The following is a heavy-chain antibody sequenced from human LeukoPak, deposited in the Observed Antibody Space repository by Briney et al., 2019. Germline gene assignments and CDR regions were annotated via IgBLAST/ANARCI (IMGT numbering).Heavy chain of an antibody. Sequence: ASVKVSCKASGYTFTGYYMHWVRQAPGQGLEWMGWMNPSGGSTSYAQKFQGRVTMTRDMSTSTVYMELSSLRSEDTAVYYCARDLHPFHSSGYSPLYFDYWGQGTLVTVSS. J-gene: IGHJ4*02. CDR1: GYTFTGYY. CDR2: MNPSGGST. CDR3: ARDLHPFHSSGYSPLYFDY. D-gene: IGHD3-22*01. V-gene: IGHV1-46*01.